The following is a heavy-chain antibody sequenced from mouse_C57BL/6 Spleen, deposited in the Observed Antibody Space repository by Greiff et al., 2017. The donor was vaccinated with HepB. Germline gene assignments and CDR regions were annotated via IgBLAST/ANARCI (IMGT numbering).Heavy chain of an antibody. CDR2: ISDGGSYT. CDR1: GFTFSSYA. Sequence: EVQVVESGGGLVKPGGSLKLSCAASGFTFSSYAMSWVRQTPEKRLEWVATISDGGSYTYYPDNVKGRFTISRDNAKNNLYLQMSHLKSEDTAMYYCARDRGRSFDYWGQGTTLTVSS. J-gene: IGHJ2*01. V-gene: IGHV5-4*01. CDR3: ARDRGRSFDY. D-gene: IGHD1-1*01.